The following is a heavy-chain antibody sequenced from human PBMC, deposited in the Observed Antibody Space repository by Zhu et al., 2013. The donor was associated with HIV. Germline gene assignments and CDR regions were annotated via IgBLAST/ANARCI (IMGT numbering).Heavy chain of an antibody. CDR3: ATQREWLLYRHFDF. J-gene: IGHJ4*02. Sequence: QVQLVQSGAEVKKPGSSVKVSCKASGGTFSNYSLSWVRQAPGQGLEWMGGIIPIFGTANYAQKFQGRVTLTADESTSTAYMGLSSLTSEDTAVYYCATQREWLLYRHFDFWGQGTLVTVSS. V-gene: IGHV1-69*01. D-gene: IGHD3-3*01. CDR2: IIPIFGTA. CDR1: GGTFSNYS.